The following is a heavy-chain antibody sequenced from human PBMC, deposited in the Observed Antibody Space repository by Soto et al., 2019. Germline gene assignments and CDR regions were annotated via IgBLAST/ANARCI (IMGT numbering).Heavy chain of an antibody. CDR3: ARVSLCGGDCYPQFDP. D-gene: IGHD2-21*02. Sequence: TLSLTCTVSGGSISSGGYYCSWIRQHPGKGLEWIGYIYYSVSPYYNPSLKSRVTISVDTSKNQFSLKLSSVTAADTAVYYCARVSLCGGDCYPQFDPWGQGTLVPVSS. J-gene: IGHJ5*02. CDR1: GGSISSGGYY. CDR2: IYYSVSP. V-gene: IGHV4-31*03.